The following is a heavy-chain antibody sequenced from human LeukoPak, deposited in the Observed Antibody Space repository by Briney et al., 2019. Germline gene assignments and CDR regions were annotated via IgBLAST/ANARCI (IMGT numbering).Heavy chain of an antibody. CDR1: GFTSSTYW. J-gene: IGHJ4*02. D-gene: IGHD2-2*01. CDR2: IKQDGSEK. CDR3: ATLGANFCSSSTSCYGDY. V-gene: IGHV3-7*05. Sequence: GGSLRLSCAASGFTSSTYWMSWVRQAPGQGLEWVANIKQDGSEKYYVDSVKGRFTISRDNARNSLYLEMNSLRVEDTAVYYCATLGANFCSSSTSCYGDYWGQGTLVTVSS.